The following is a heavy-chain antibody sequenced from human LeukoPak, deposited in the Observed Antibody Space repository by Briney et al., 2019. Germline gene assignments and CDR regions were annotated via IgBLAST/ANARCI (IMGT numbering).Heavy chain of an antibody. V-gene: IGHV3-30*02. CDR2: LQYDRTNV. CDR3: AKVMEYYYDSSVVPEASDY. J-gene: IGHJ4*02. CDR1: RFSFSSYG. D-gene: IGHD3-22*01. Sequence: QAGGSLRLSCAASRFSFSSYGMHWVRQAPGKGLEWVAYLQYDRTNVQYADSVRGRFTISRDNSKNILYLQMNSLRAEDTAVYYCAKVMEYYYDSSVVPEASDYWGQGTLVTVSS.